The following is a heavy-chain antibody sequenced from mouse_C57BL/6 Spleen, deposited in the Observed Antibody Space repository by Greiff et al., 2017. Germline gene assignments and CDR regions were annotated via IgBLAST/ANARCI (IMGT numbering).Heavy chain of an antibody. CDR2: IDPEDGET. CDR1: GFNIKDYY. V-gene: IGHV14-2*01. D-gene: IGHD1-1*01. J-gene: IGHJ2*01. CDR3: AFILFMTTVVDDY. Sequence: VHVKQSGAELVKPGASVKLSCTASGFNIKDYYMHWVKQRPEQGLEWIGRIDPEDGETKYAPKFQGKATITADTSSNTAYLQLSSLTSEDTAVYYCAFILFMTTVVDDYWGQGTTLTVSS.